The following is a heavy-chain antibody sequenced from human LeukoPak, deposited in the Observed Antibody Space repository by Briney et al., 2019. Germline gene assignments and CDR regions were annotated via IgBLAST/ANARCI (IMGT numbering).Heavy chain of an antibody. D-gene: IGHD3-10*01. V-gene: IGHV3-48*04. CDR1: GFTFSSYS. J-gene: IGHJ5*02. Sequence: PGGSLRLSCAASGFTFSSYSMNWVRQAPGKGLEWVSYISSSGSTIYYADSVKGRFTISRDNAKNSLYLQMNSLRAEDTAVYYCAKEEAVQGSPSTWGQGTLVTVSS. CDR2: ISSSGSTI. CDR3: AKEEAVQGSPST.